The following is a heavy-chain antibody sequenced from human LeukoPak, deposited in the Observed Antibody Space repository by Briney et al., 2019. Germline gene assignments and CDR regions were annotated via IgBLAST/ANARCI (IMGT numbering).Heavy chain of an antibody. Sequence: SETLSLTCTVSGGSISSHYYWSWIRQPPGKGLEWIGYIYYSGNTNYNPSLKSRVTISVDTSKNQFSLKLNSVTATDTAVYYCARNREGAPYNFDYWGQGTLVTVSS. CDR3: ARNREGAPYNFDY. CDR2: IYYSGNT. V-gene: IGHV4-59*01. J-gene: IGHJ4*02. CDR1: GGSISSHYY. D-gene: IGHD3-10*01.